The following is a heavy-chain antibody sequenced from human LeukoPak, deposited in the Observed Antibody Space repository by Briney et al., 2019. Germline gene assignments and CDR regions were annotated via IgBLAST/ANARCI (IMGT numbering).Heavy chain of an antibody. V-gene: IGHV1-46*02. J-gene: IGHJ5*02. D-gene: IGHD1-7*01. CDR2: INPSGRST. Sequence: ASVKLSCKASPYTFDKYYIHWVRQAPGQGLEWMGVINPSGRSTSYAQQFQGRVTVTRDTSTSTVYMDLSSLRSEDSAVYYCARDSLELQRRNWFDPWGQGTLVIVSS. CDR3: ARDSLELQRRNWFDP. CDR1: PYTFDKYY.